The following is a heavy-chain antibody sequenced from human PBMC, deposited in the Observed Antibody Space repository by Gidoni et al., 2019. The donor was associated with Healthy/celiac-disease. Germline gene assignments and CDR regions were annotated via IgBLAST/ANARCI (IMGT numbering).Heavy chain of an antibody. J-gene: IGHJ5*02. Sequence: QVQLVQSGSELKKPWASVKVSCKSSGYTFTSDAMKWVRQAPGQGLERRGWINTNTGNPTYAQGFTGRFVFSLDTSVRTAYLQISSLKAEDTAVYYCARDLGGYYRSNWFDPWGQGTLVTVSS. CDR1: GYTFTSDA. V-gene: IGHV7-4-1*02. CDR2: INTNTGNP. D-gene: IGHD3-3*01. CDR3: ARDLGGYYRSNWFDP.